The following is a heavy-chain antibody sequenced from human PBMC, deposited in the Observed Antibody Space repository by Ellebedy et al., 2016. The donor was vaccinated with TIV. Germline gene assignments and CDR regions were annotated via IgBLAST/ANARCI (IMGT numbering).Heavy chain of an antibody. CDR1: GFTVTTNY. CDR3: ASSRYHYYVGNTVFAY. J-gene: IGHJ4*02. D-gene: IGHD3-10*02. V-gene: IGHV3-7*03. CDR2: INQDGSGE. Sequence: GESLKISCAASGFTVTTNYMNWVRQAPGKGLEWVANINQDGSGEYYVDSVKGRFTVSRDNAKHSLYLQMNSLRAEDTAIYYCASSRYHYYVGNTVFAYWGQGILVTVSS.